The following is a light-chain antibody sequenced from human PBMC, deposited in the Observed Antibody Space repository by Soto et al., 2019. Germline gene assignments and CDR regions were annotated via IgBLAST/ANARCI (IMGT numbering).Light chain of an antibody. CDR3: QSSDDTGDYYL. J-gene: IGLJ1*01. CDR1: ELSKQY. V-gene: IGLV3-25*02. Sequence: SYELTQPPSVSVSPGQTARITCPGDELSKQYSFWYQQKPGQAPVLVIYKDTERASGIPESFSGSSSGTTVTLTISGVRAEDEATYYCQSSDDTGDYYLFGTGTKVTVL. CDR2: KDT.